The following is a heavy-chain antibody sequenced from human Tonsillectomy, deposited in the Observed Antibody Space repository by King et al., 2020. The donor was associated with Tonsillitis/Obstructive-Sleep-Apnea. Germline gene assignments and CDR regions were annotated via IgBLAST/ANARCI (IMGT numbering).Heavy chain of an antibody. V-gene: IGHV3-23*04. CDR2: ISASGVGT. CDR1: GLTFSSYA. D-gene: IGHD6-19*01. J-gene: IGHJ4*02. CDR3: AKDHSSGWHDFDY. Sequence: VQLVESGGGLVQPGGSLRLSCAASGLTFSSYAMSWVRQAPGKGLEWVSAISASGVGTYYADSVKDRFTISRDNSKNTLYLQMNSLRAEDTAVYYYAKDHSSGWHDFDYWGQGTLVTVSS.